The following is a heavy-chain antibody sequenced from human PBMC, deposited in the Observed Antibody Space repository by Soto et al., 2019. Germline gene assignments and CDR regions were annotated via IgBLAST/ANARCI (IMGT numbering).Heavy chain of an antibody. CDR1: GFTFSSYA. Sequence: QVQLVESGGGVVQPGRSLRLSCAASGFTFSSYAMHWVRQAPGKGLEWVAVISYDGSNKYYADSVKGRFTISRDNSKNTLYLQMNSLRAEDTAVYYCARADRSITIFGVVILAGYFDYWGQGTLVTVSS. CDR3: ARADRSITIFGVVILAGYFDY. D-gene: IGHD3-3*01. CDR2: ISYDGSNK. V-gene: IGHV3-30-3*01. J-gene: IGHJ4*02.